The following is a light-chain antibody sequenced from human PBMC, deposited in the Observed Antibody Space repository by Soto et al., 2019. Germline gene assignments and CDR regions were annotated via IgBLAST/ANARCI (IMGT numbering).Light chain of an antibody. CDR3: QQQGT. V-gene: IGKV3-20*01. CDR2: AAS. J-gene: IGKJ2*01. Sequence: EIVLTQSPGTLSLSPGERATLTCRASEFLSSSYLVWYQKKPGQAPRLLIYAASRRATGIPDRFSGSGSATEYTLTINTFEPEDFAVYYCQQQGTFGQGTKLEIK. CDR1: EFLSSSY.